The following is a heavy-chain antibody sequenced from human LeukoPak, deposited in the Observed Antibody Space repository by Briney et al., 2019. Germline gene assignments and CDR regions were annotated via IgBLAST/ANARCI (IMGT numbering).Heavy chain of an antibody. CDR1: GGSFSGYY. CDR2: INHSGST. J-gene: IGHJ6*02. V-gene: IGHV4-34*01. CDR3: ARRRQLANCYYYGMDV. Sequence: SETLSPTRAVYGGSFSGYYWSWIRQPPGKGLEWIGEINHSGSTNYNPSLKTRAPISEDTSKNQFSLKLSSVTAANTAVYYCARRRQLANCYYYGMDVWGQGTTVTVSS. D-gene: IGHD6-13*01.